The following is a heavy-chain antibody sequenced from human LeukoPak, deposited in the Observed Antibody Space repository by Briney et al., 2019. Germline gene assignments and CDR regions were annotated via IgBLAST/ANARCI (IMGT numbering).Heavy chain of an antibody. J-gene: IGHJ3*02. CDR3: ARLPGFRDAFDT. V-gene: IGHV4-59*08. Sequence: SETLSLTCTVSGGSITSSYWSWIRQPPGKGLEWIGYIYYSGSTNYNPSLKSRVTISVDTSKNQFSLKLSSVTAADTAVYYCARLPGFRDAFDTWGRGTMVTVSS. CDR1: GGSITSSY. CDR2: IYYSGST.